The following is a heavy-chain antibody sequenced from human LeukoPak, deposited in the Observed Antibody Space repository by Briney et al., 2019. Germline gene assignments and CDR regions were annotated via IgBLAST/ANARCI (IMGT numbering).Heavy chain of an antibody. V-gene: IGHV4-59*04. D-gene: IGHD6-19*01. J-gene: IGHJ4*02. CDR3: AGEIYSSGWYCDY. Sequence: SETLSLTCTVSGGPISNYYWSWIRQIPGKGLEWIGNIYYSGSTYYNPSLKSRVTISVDMSKNQFSLKLSSVTAADTAVYYCAGEIYSSGWYCDYWGQGTLVTVSS. CDR1: GGPISNYY. CDR2: IYYSGST.